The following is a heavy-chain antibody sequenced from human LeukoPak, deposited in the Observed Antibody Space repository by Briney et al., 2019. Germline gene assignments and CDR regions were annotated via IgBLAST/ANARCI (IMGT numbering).Heavy chain of an antibody. CDR1: GYTFTSYD. CDR3: AKNTALTGEFES. D-gene: IGHD7-27*01. V-gene: IGHV1-8*01. Sequence: VSVKVSCKASGYTFTSYDVNWFRQATGQGLEWMGWMNPNSGNTGYAQKSQGRVTLTRDTSISTAYMELSSLRSEDTAVYYCAKNTALTGEFESWGQGTLVTVSS. J-gene: IGHJ4*02. CDR2: MNPNSGNT.